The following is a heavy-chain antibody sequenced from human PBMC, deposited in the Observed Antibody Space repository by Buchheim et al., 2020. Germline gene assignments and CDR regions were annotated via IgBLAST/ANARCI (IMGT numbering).Heavy chain of an antibody. J-gene: IGHJ6*04. V-gene: IGHV4-34*01. D-gene: IGHD6-13*01. CDR1: GGSFSGYY. Sequence: QVQLQQWGAGLLKPSETLSLTCAVYGGSFSGYYWSWIRQPPGKGLEWIGEINHSGSTNYNPSLKSRVTISVDTSKNQFSLKLSSVTAADTAVYYCARGPGIAAAGTDYGMDVWGKGTT. CDR2: INHSGST. CDR3: ARGPGIAAAGTDYGMDV.